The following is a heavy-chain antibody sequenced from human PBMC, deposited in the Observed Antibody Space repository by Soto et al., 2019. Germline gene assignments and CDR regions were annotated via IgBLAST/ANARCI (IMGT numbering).Heavy chain of an antibody. CDR2: MTFDGNSK. Sequence: QVQLVESGGGVVQPGTSLRLSCAASGFAISSYSMHWVRQAPGKGLEWVAAMTFDGNSKYFADSVKGRFMISRDTSKNTWSLEMESLGAEDSALYHCTRGRPVIANDDFEYWGQGTQVTVSS. CDR1: GFAISSYS. J-gene: IGHJ4*02. D-gene: IGHD2-21*01. CDR3: TRGRPVIANDDFEY. V-gene: IGHV3-30-3*01.